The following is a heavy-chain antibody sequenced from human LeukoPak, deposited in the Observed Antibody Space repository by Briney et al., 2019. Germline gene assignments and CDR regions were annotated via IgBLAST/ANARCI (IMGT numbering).Heavy chain of an antibody. CDR3: AKDPGPYSSSWYGGNWFDP. CDR2: IRYDGSNK. V-gene: IGHV3-30*02. Sequence: PGGSLRLSCAASGFTFSSYGMHWVRQAPGKGLEWVAFIRYDGSNKYYADSVKGRFTVSRDNSKNTLYLQMNSLRAEDTAVYYCAKDPGPYSSSWYGGNWFDPWGQGTLVTVSS. D-gene: IGHD6-13*01. J-gene: IGHJ5*02. CDR1: GFTFSSYG.